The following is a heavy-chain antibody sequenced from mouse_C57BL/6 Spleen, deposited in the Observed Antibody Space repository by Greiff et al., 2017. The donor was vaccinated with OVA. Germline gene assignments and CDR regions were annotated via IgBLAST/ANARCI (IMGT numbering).Heavy chain of an antibody. D-gene: IGHD1-1*01. J-gene: IGHJ1*03. CDR1: GFTFSDYG. Sequence: VQLKESGGGLVKPGGSLKLSCAASGFTFSDYGMHWVRQAPEKGLEWVAYISSGSSTIYYADTVKGRFTISRDNAKNTLFLQMTSLRSEDTAMYYCARPGGKDWYFDVWGTGTTVTVSS. CDR2: ISSGSSTI. V-gene: IGHV5-17*01. CDR3: ARPGGKDWYFDV.